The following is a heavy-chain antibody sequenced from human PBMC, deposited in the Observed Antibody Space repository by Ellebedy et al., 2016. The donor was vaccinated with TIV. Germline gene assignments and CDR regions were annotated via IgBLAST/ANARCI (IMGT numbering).Heavy chain of an antibody. J-gene: IGHJ4*02. CDR3: AKDGSYCSGGSCYRGYYFDY. Sequence: GESLKISCAASGFTFSSYAMSWVRQAPGKGLEWVSAISGSGGSPYYADSVKGRFTISRDNSKKTLYLQMNSMRAEDTAVYYCAKDGSYCSGGSCYRGYYFDYWGQGTLVTVSS. D-gene: IGHD2-15*01. CDR2: ISGSGGSP. V-gene: IGHV3-23*01. CDR1: GFTFSSYA.